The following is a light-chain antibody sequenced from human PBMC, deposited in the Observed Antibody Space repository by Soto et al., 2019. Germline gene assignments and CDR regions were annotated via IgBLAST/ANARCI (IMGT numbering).Light chain of an antibody. CDR3: QQTYTTSGT. J-gene: IGKJ1*01. V-gene: IGKV1-39*01. CDR2: GAS. Sequence: DLRMTQSPSSLSASVGDRVTITCRASQSISRYVNWYQQKPGKAPNLLIYGASILQSGVPSKFSGSGSGTDFILTISSLQPEDFATYYCQQTYTTSGTFGQGTKVEIK. CDR1: QSISRY.